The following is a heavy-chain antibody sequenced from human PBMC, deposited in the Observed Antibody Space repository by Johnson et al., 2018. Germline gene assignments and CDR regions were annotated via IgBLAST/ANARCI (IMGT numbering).Heavy chain of an antibody. Sequence: VQLQESGGALVEPGGSLRLACAASGFTFSNAYMTWVRQAPGKGLEWVGHIKSKIDGGTTQYAAPVKGRFSISRDESKDTVYRQMNRLKSDDPAVYYCMATSWRGGRFDPWGQGTLVTVSS. CDR3: MATSWRGGRFDP. V-gene: IGHV3-15*02. CDR1: GFTFSNAY. D-gene: IGHD2-2*01. CDR2: IKSKIDGGTT. J-gene: IGHJ5*02.